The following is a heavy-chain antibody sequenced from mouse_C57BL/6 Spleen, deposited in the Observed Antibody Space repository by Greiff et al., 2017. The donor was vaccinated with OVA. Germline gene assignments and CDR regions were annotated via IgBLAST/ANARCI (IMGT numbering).Heavy chain of an antibody. CDR2: IDPSDSYT. J-gene: IGHJ2*01. V-gene: IGHV1-59*01. CDR1: GYTFTSYW. D-gene: IGHD2-5*01. Sequence: QVQLQQPGAELVRPGTSVKLSCKASGYTFTSYWMHWVKQRPGQGLEWIGVIDPSDSYTNYNHKFKGKATLTVDTPSSTAYMQLSSLTSEDSAVYYCAKKGYSNHGAFDYWGQGTTLTVSA. CDR3: AKKGYSNHGAFDY.